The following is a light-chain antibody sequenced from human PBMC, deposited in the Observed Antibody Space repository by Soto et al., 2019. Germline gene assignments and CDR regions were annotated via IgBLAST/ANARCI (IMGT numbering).Light chain of an antibody. CDR2: EVS. V-gene: IGLV2-14*01. CDR1: SSDIGGYDS. Sequence: QSVLTQSPSASGSPGQSVTISCTGTSSDIGGYDSVSWYQQHPGKAPKLMIYEVSNRPSGISNRFSGSKSGNTASLTLSGLQAEDEADYYCSSYTSSSTLVFGGGTKLTVL. J-gene: IGLJ2*01. CDR3: SSYTSSSTLV.